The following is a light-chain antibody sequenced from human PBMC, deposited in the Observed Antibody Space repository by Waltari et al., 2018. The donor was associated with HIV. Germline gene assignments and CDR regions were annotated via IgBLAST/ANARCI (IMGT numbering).Light chain of an antibody. CDR3: QAWDSSTYV. J-gene: IGLJ1*01. V-gene: IGLV3-21*01. CDR2: YDR. CDR1: NIGSKS. Sequence: SYVLTQPPSVSVAPGTTARITCGGNNIGSKSVHWYQHKPGQAPVLVIYYDRERPSGIPERFSGSNSGNTATLTISGTQAMDEADYYCQAWDSSTYVFGTGTKVTVL.